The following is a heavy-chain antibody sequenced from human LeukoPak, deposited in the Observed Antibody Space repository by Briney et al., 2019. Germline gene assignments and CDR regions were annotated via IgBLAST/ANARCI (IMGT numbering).Heavy chain of an antibody. V-gene: IGHV4-4*07. CDR2: IYTSGST. CDR3: ARDAYYYDSSGYYILDC. J-gene: IGHJ4*02. D-gene: IGHD3-22*01. Sequence: SETLSLTCTVSGGYNSSYYWSWIRQPAGKGLEWIGRIYTSGSTNYNPSLKSRVTMSVDTSKNQFSLKLDSVTAADTAVYYCARDAYYYDSSGYYILDCWGQGTLVTVSS. CDR1: GGYNSSYY.